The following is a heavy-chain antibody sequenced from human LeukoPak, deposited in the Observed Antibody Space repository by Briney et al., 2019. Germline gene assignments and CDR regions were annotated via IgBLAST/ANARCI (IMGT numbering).Heavy chain of an antibody. J-gene: IGHJ2*01. Sequence: PSETLSLTCTVSGGSISSSSYYWGWIRQPPGKGLEWIGSIYYSGSTYYNPSLKSRVTISVDTSKNQFSLKLSSVTAADTAVYYCARRIAAARNWYFDLWGRGTLVTVSS. CDR1: GGSISSSSYY. V-gene: IGHV4-39*01. CDR3: ARRIAAARNWYFDL. D-gene: IGHD6-13*01. CDR2: IYYSGST.